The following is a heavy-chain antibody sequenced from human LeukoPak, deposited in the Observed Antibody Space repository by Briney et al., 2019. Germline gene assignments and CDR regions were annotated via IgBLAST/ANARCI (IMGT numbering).Heavy chain of an antibody. Sequence: GGSLRLSCAASGFNFDDYVMSWVRHAPGKGLEWVSGINWNGGSRGYADSVKGRFTISRDNAKNSLYLQMNSLRAEDTALYYCARSRHSYDSSGFPHYWGQGTLVTVSS. CDR3: ARSRHSYDSSGFPHY. CDR2: INWNGGSR. V-gene: IGHV3-20*04. J-gene: IGHJ4*02. CDR1: GFNFDDYV. D-gene: IGHD3-22*01.